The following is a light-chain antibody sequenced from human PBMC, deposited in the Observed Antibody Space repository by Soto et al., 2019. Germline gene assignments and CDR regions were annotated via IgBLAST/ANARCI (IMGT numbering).Light chain of an antibody. CDR3: QSYDSSDYV. J-gene: IGLJ1*01. Sequence: QSVLTQPASVSGSPGQSIAISCTGTSSDVGGYDYVSWYQQQPDKAPKLMIYEVTKRPSGVSNRFSGSKSGTSASLAITGLQAEDEADYYCQSYDSSDYVFGTGTKVTVL. CDR1: SSDVGGYDY. CDR2: EVT. V-gene: IGLV2-14*01.